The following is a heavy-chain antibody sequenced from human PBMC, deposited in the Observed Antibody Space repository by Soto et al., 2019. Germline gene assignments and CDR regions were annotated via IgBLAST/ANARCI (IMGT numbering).Heavy chain of an antibody. J-gene: IGHJ6*02. CDR2: IWYDGSNK. Sequence: GGSLRLSCAAPGFTLSSYGMHWVRQAPGKGLEWVAVIWYDGSNKYYADSVKGRFTISRDNSKNTLYLQMNSLRAEDTAVYYCARDLSVSTQFYYYYYGIAVPAQRTTVTVSS. V-gene: IGHV3-33*01. CDR3: ARDLSVSTQFYYYYYGIAV. CDR1: GFTLSSYG.